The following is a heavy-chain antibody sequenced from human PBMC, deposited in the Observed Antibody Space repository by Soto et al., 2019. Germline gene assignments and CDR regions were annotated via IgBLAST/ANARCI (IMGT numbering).Heavy chain of an antibody. CDR2: IRSKAYGGTT. CDR3: TRDASIARFDY. D-gene: IGHD6-6*01. Sequence: EVQLVESGGGLVQPGRSLRLSCTASGFTFGDYAMSWFRQAPGKGLEWVGLIRSKAYGGTTEYAASVKGRFTISRDDSKSIAYLQMNSLKTEDTAVYYCTRDASIARFDYWGQGTLVTVSS. CDR1: GFTFGDYA. J-gene: IGHJ4*02. V-gene: IGHV3-49*03.